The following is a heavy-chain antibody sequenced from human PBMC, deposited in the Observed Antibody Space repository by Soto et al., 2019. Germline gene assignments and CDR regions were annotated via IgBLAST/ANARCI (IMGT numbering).Heavy chain of an antibody. D-gene: IGHD3-22*01. CDR1: GGTFSSYT. J-gene: IGHJ4*02. CDR2: IIPILGIA. Sequence: SVKVSCKASGGTFSSYTISWVRQAPGQGLEWMGRIIPILGIANYAQKFQGRVTITADESTSTAYMELSSLRSEDTAVYYCARSQYYYDSSGYYHFDYWGQGTLVTVSS. V-gene: IGHV1-69*02. CDR3: ARSQYYYDSSGYYHFDY.